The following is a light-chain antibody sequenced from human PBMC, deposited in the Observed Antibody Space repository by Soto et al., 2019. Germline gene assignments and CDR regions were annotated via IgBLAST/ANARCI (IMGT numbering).Light chain of an antibody. V-gene: IGLV1-44*01. CDR3: AAWDDSLNGLV. Sequence: QSVLTQPPSASGTPGQRVTISCSGSSSNIGSNTVNWYQQLPGTAPKLLIYNNQRPPGVPDRFSGSKSGTSASLAISGLQSEDEADYYCAAWDDSLNGLVFGTGTKLTVL. CDR1: SSNIGSNT. CDR2: NN. J-gene: IGLJ1*01.